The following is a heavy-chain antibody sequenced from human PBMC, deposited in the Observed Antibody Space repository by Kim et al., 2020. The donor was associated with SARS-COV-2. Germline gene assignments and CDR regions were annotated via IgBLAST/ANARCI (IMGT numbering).Heavy chain of an antibody. J-gene: IGHJ4*02. CDR3: ARERRMTTVTTGYFDY. D-gene: IGHD4-17*01. V-gene: IGHV1-46*01. CDR1: GYTFTSYY. CDR2: INPSGGST. Sequence: ASVKVSCKASGYTFTSYYMHWVRQAPGQGLEWMGIINPSGGSTSYAQKFQGRVTMTRDTSTSTVYMELSSLRSEDTAVYYCARERRMTTVTTGYFDYWGQGTLGTVSS.